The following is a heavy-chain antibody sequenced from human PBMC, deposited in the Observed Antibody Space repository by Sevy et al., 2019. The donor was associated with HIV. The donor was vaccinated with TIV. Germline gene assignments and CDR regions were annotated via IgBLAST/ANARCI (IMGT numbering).Heavy chain of an antibody. Sequence: SETLSLTCAVYGGSFSGYYWSWIRQPPGKGLEWIGEMNHSGSTNYNPSLKSRVTIAVDTSKNQFSLKLTSVTAADTAVYYCARGNGGAFDIWGQGTMVTVSS. V-gene: IGHV4-34*01. J-gene: IGHJ3*02. CDR3: ARGNGGAFDI. CDR2: MNHSGST. CDR1: GGSFSGYY.